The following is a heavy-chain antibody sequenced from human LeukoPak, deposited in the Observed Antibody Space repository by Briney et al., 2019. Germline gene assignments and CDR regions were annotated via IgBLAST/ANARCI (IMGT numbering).Heavy chain of an antibody. Sequence: SVKVSCKASGYTFTSYGISCVRQAPGQGLEWMGRIIPIFGTANYAQKFQGRVTITTDESTSTAYMELSSLRSEDTAVYYCARSYCSGGSCYPKWFVPWGQGTLVTVSS. CDR1: GYTFTSYG. D-gene: IGHD2-15*01. CDR3: ARSYCSGGSCYPKWFVP. CDR2: IIPIFGTA. V-gene: IGHV1-69*05. J-gene: IGHJ5*02.